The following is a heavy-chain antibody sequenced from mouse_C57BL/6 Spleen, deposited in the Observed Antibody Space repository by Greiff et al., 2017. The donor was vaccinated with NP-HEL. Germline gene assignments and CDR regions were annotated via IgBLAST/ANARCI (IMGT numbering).Heavy chain of an antibody. V-gene: IGHV1-42*01. CDR2: INPSTGGT. CDR1: GYSFTGYY. D-gene: IGHD1-1*01. CDR3: ASSGYGSIFYYAMDY. Sequence: VQLQQSGPELVKPGASVKISCKASGYSFTGYYMNWVKQSPEKSLEWIGEINPSTGGTTYNQKFKAKATLTVDKSSSTAYMQLKSLTSEDSAVYYCASSGYGSIFYYAMDYWGQGTSVTVSS. J-gene: IGHJ4*01.